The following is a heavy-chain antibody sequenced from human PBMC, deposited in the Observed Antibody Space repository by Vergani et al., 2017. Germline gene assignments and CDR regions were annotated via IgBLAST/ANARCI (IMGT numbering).Heavy chain of an antibody. CDR1: GFTFSNAW. Sequence: EVQLVESGGGLVKPGGSLRLSCAASGFTFSNAWMSWVRQAPGKGLEWVGGIKSKTDGGTTDYAAPVKGRFTISRDDSKNTLYLQMNSLKTEDTAVYYCTGTTYYYDSSGYYQFDYWGQGTLVTVSS. J-gene: IGHJ4*02. V-gene: IGHV3-15*01. CDR3: TGTTYYYDSSGYYQFDY. CDR2: IKSKTDGGTT. D-gene: IGHD3-22*01.